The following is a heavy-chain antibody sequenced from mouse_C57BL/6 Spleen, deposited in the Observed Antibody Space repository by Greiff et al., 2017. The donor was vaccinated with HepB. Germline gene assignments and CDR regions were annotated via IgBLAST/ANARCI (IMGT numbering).Heavy chain of an antibody. J-gene: IGHJ3*01. Sequence: EVQLQESGGGLVKPGGSLKLSCAASGFTFSSYAMSWVRQTPEKRLEWVATISDGGSYTYYPDNVKGRFTISRDNAKNNLYLQMSHLKSEDTAMYYCASGYSSGSPFAYWGQGTLVTVSA. CDR1: GFTFSSYA. D-gene: IGHD3-2*02. CDR3: ASGYSSGSPFAY. CDR2: ISDGGSYT. V-gene: IGHV5-4*01.